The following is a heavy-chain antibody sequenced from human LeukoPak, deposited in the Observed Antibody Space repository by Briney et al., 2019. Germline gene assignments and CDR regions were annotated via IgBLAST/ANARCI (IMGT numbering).Heavy chain of an antibody. CDR1: GGSISSYY. J-gene: IGHJ5*02. Sequence: SETLSLTCTVSGGSISSYYWSWIRQPPGKGLEWIGYIYYSGSTNYNPSLKSRVTISVDTSKNQFSLKLSSVTAADTAVYYCAKCTAVALGRFDPWGQGTLVTVSS. CDR3: AKCTAVALGRFDP. CDR2: IYYSGST. V-gene: IGHV4-59*08. D-gene: IGHD6-13*01.